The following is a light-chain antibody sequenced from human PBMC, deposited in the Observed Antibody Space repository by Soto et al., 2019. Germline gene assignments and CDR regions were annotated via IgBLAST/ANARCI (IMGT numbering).Light chain of an antibody. CDR1: SSDVGGYNY. J-gene: IGLJ2*01. Sequence: QAVVTQPASVSGSPGQSITITCTGTSSDVGGYNYVSWYQQHPGKAPKLMIYDVSNRPSGVSNRFSASKSGNTASLTISGLQAEDEADYYCSSYTSSSTLVFGGGTKVTVL. CDR2: DVS. CDR3: SSYTSSSTLV. V-gene: IGLV2-14*01.